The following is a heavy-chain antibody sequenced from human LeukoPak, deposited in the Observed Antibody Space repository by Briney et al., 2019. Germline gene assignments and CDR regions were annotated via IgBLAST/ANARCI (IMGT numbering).Heavy chain of an antibody. V-gene: IGHV3-21*01. D-gene: IGHD3-22*01. Sequence: GGSLRLSCAASGFTFSSYGMNWVRQAPGKGLEWVSSISSSSSYIYYADSVKGRFTIPRDNAKNSLYLQMNSLRAEDTAVYYCARDFPHYYDSSGYNRFDDYWGQGTLVTVSS. CDR2: ISSSSSYI. CDR3: ARDFPHYYDSSGYNRFDDY. J-gene: IGHJ4*02. CDR1: GFTFSSYG.